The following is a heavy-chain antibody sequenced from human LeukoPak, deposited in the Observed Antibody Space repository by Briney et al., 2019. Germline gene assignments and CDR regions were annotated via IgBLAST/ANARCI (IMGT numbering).Heavy chain of an antibody. CDR3: ARGPSIRVSMIVR. CDR2: ISSSSSTI. CDR1: GLTFSSYS. Sequence: TGGSLRLSCGASGLTFSSYSMNWVRQAPGKGLEWVSYISSSSSTIYYADSVKGRFTISRDNAKNSLYLQMNSLRAEDTAVYYCARGPSIRVSMIVRWGQGTLVSVS. J-gene: IGHJ1*01. D-gene: IGHD3-22*01. V-gene: IGHV3-48*01.